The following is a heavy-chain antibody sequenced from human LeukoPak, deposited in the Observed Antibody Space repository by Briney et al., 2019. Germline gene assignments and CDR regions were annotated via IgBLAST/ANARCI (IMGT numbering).Heavy chain of an antibody. D-gene: IGHD3-22*01. J-gene: IGHJ4*02. Sequence: GGSLRLSCAASGFTFSSYWMSWVRQAPGKGLEWVANIKQDGSEKYYVDSVKGRFTISRDNAKNSLYLQMNSLRAEDTAVYHCARDTMLARTDYWGQGTLVTVSS. CDR1: GFTFSSYW. CDR2: IKQDGSEK. V-gene: IGHV3-7*01. CDR3: ARDTMLARTDY.